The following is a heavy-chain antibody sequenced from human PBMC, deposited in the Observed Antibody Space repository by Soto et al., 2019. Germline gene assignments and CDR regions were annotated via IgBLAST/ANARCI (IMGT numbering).Heavy chain of an antibody. CDR2: IYHSGST. J-gene: IGHJ5*02. V-gene: IGHV4-30-2*01. CDR3: ARAAAYSSSYLDP. Sequence: TSETLSLTCAVSGGSISSGGYSWSWIRQPPGKGLEWIGYIYHSGSTYYNPSLKSRVTISVDRSKNQFSLKLSSVTAADTAVYYCARAAAYSSSYLDPWGQGTLVTSPQ. D-gene: IGHD6-6*01. CDR1: GGSISSGGYS.